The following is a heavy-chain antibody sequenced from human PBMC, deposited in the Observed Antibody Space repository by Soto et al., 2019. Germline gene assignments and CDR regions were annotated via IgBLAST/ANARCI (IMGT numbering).Heavy chain of an antibody. D-gene: IGHD3-22*01. J-gene: IGHJ5*02. CDR2: ISAGGDNT. CDR1: GFTFDIYA. V-gene: IGHV3-23*01. Sequence: EVQLLESGGGFVQSGGSLRLSCAASGFTFDIYAMTWVRQAPGKGLEWVSAISAGGDNTYYADSVKGRFTISRDNSKNTLFMQMNSLRPEDTAVYYCAKVYDSGGYYCLWSWGQGTLVTISS. CDR3: AKVYDSGGYYCLWS.